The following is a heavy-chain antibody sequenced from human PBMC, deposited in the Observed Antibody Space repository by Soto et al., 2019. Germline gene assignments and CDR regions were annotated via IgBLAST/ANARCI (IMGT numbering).Heavy chain of an antibody. CDR3: ARCSGGTCYLPNDY. V-gene: IGHV3-23*01. Sequence: GGSLRLSCAASGFTFSSYAMSWVRQAPGKGLEWVSVLSGSGDVTYHADSVKGRFTISRDNSKTTLYLQMNNLRAEDTAVYYCARCSGGTCYLPNDYWGQGTLVTVSS. D-gene: IGHD2-15*01. J-gene: IGHJ4*02. CDR2: LSGSGDVT. CDR1: GFTFSSYA.